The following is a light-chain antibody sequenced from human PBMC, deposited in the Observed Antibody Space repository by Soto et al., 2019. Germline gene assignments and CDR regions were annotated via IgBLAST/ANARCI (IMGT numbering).Light chain of an antibody. CDR3: QQFNSYPLT. CDR2: DAS. V-gene: IGKV1-13*02. J-gene: IGKJ4*01. CDR1: QGISSA. Sequence: AIQLTQSPSSLSASVGDRVTITCRASQGISSALAWYQQKPGKAPKLLIYDASSLESGVPSRLSGSGSGTSVTLTISSLQPEDFATYYCQQFNSYPLTFGGGTKVEIK.